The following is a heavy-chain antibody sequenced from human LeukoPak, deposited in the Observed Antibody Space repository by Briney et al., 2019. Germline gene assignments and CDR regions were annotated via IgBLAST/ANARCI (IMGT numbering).Heavy chain of an antibody. Sequence: GGSLRLSCAASGFSVGNNYVTWVRQPPGKGLEWVSAISGSGDTTYYADSVKGRVTISRDNSKNTLYLQMSSLRAEDTAVYYCAKSYYYASSTYPRFDSWGQGTLVTVSS. CDR2: ISGSGDTT. D-gene: IGHD3-22*01. CDR1: GFSVGNNY. CDR3: AKSYYYASSTYPRFDS. V-gene: IGHV3-23*01. J-gene: IGHJ4*02.